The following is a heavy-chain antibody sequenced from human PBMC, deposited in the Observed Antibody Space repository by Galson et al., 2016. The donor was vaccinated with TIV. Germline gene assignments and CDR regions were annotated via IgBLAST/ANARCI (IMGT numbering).Heavy chain of an antibody. CDR3: ARVPGGFGGRGPFDN. V-gene: IGHV2-70*11. J-gene: IGHJ4*02. Sequence: PALVKPTQTVTLTCTFSGFSLTTSGVSVVWIRQPPGKALELLARIDWDGDKHFSASLKTRLSIAKDTSKSQVVLRLTDVDPVDTGTYYCARVPGGFGGRGPFDNWGQGTPVTVSS. CDR2: IDWDGDK. CDR1: GFSLTTSGVS. D-gene: IGHD3-9*01.